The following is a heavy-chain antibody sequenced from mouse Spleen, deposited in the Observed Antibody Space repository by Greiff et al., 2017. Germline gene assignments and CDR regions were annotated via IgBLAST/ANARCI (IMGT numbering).Heavy chain of an antibody. D-gene: IGHD2-1*01. V-gene: IGHV1-80*01. J-gene: IGHJ2*01. CDR1: GYSFTSYW. Sequence: QVQLQQSGTVLARPGASVKMSCKASGYSFTSYWMHWVKQRPGQGLEWIGQIYPGDGDTNYNGKFKGKATLTADKSSSTAYMQLSSLTSEDSAVYFCARSLYGNYEDFDYWGQGTTLTVSS. CDR3: ARSLYGNYEDFDY. CDR2: IYPGDGDT.